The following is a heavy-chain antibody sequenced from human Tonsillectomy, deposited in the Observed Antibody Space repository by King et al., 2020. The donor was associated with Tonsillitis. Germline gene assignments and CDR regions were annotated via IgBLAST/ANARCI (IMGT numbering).Heavy chain of an antibody. D-gene: IGHD3-22*01. V-gene: IGHV3-23*04. Sequence: VQLVESGGGLVQPGGSLRLSCPASGFTFSSYAMSWVRQAPGKGLEWVSSISGSGATTYYADSVKGRFTISRDNSKNTLYLQMNSLRGEDTAIYYCAKDWYYDSSGYYFYGMDVWGQGTTVTVSS. CDR3: AKDWYYDSSGYYFYGMDV. CDR1: GFTFSSYA. CDR2: ISGSGATT. J-gene: IGHJ6*02.